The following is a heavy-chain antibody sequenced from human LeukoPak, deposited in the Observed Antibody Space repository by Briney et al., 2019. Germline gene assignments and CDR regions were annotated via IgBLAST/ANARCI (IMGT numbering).Heavy chain of an antibody. D-gene: IGHD3-9*01. V-gene: IGHV4-61*02. Sequence: SETLSLTCTVSGGSISSGSYYWSWIRQPAGKGLEWIGRIYTSGSTNYNPSLKSRVTISVDTSKNQFSLKLSSVTAADTAVYYCARDPVGRYFDWLSPGDYYYYMDAWGKGTTVTVSS. CDR2: IYTSGST. CDR3: ARDPVGRYFDWLSPGDYYYYMDA. J-gene: IGHJ6*03. CDR1: GGSISSGSYY.